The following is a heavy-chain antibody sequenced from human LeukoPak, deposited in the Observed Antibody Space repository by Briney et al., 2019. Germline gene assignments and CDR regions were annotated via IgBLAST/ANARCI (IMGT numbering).Heavy chain of an antibody. CDR1: GFTFSSYA. CDR3: AKVGNDILTGYSPSQPIAYYYYMDV. D-gene: IGHD3-9*01. V-gene: IGHV3-23*01. J-gene: IGHJ6*03. Sequence: GGSLRLSCAASGFTFSSYAMSWVRQAPGKGLEWVSAISGSGGSTYYADSVKGRFTISRDNSKNTLYLQMNSLRAEDTAVYYCAKVGNDILTGYSPSQPIAYYYYMDVWGKGTTVTVSS. CDR2: ISGSGGST.